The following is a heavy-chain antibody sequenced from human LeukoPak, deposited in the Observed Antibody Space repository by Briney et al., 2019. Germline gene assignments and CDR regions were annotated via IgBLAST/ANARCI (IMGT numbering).Heavy chain of an antibody. CDR3: ARSLVVTPAVFDY. V-gene: IGHV3-23*01. D-gene: IGHD4-23*01. Sequence: PGGSLRLSCAASGLTFSSYVMSWVRQAPGKGLEWVSAISGSGGSTYYADSVKGRFTTSRDNAKNSLYLQMNSLRAEDTAVYYCARSLVVTPAVFDYWGQGTLVTVSS. CDR1: GLTFSSYV. CDR2: ISGSGGST. J-gene: IGHJ4*02.